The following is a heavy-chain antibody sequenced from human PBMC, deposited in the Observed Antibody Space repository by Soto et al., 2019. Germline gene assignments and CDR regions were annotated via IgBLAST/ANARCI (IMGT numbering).Heavy chain of an antibody. CDR2: INHSGST. V-gene: IGHV4-34*01. Sequence: SETLSLTCAVYGGSFSGYYWSWIRQPPGKGLEWIGEINHSGSTNYNPSLKSRATISVDTSKNQFSLKLSSVTAADTAVYYCARDDVWGGTDSGVWGQGTTVTASS. J-gene: IGHJ6*02. CDR3: ARDDVWGGTDSGV. CDR1: GGSFSGYY. D-gene: IGHD3-16*01.